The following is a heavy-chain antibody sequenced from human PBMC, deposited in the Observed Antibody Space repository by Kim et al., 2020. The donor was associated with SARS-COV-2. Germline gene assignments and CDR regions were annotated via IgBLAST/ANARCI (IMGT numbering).Heavy chain of an antibody. CDR1: GGSISSGGYY. Sequence: TLSLTCTVSGGSISSGGYYWSWIRQHPGKGLEWIGYIYYSGSTYYNPSLKSRVTISVDTSKNQFSLKLSSVTAADTAVYYCARAVITMIVVVNAFDYWGQGTLVTVS. J-gene: IGHJ4*02. D-gene: IGHD3-22*01. CDR3: ARAVITMIVVVNAFDY. CDR2: IYYSGST. V-gene: IGHV4-31*03.